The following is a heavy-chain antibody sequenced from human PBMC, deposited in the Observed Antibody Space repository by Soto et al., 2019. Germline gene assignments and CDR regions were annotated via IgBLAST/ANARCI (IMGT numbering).Heavy chain of an antibody. CDR3: ARIKWGMNYYNGMDV. CDR2: INPKTAAT. CDR1: GYSFSDYF. Sequence: QVQLVQSGAEVKKSGASVKVSCKPSGYSFSDYFIPWVRQAPGQGLEWVAWINPKTAATNYAKKFQGRVSVTWATSSTAAYMELTSPRPDDTAVYYCARIKWGMNYYNGMDVWGQGTTVSVSS. J-gene: IGHJ6*02. V-gene: IGHV1-2*02. D-gene: IGHD1-26*01.